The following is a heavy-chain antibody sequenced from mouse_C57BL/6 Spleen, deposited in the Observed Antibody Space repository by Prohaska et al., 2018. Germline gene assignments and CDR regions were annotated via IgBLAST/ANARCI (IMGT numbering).Heavy chain of an antibody. CDR1: GYTFTSYW. V-gene: IGHV1-59*01. CDR3: ARADDYDVAY. J-gene: IGHJ3*01. Sequence: QVQLQQPGAELVRPGTSVKLFCKASGYTFTSYWMPWVKQRPGQGLEWFGVIDTSDSYTNYNQKLKGKATLTVDTSTSTDYMQLSSLTSDDSAVYYCARADDYDVAYWGQGTLVTVSA. D-gene: IGHD2-4*01. CDR2: IDTSDSYT.